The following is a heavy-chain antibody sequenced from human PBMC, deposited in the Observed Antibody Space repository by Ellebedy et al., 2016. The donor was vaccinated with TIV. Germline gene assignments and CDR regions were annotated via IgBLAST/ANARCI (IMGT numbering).Heavy chain of an antibody. J-gene: IGHJ1*01. CDR1: GFTFSSYS. CDR2: ISSDSSYI. D-gene: IGHD6-19*01. V-gene: IGHV3-21*01. Sequence: GESLKISXAASGFTFSSYSMNWVRQAPGKGLEWVSSISSDSSYIYYADSVKGRFTISRDNAKNSLYLQMNSLRAEDTAVYYCTGGGGWLIEHWGQGTLVTVSS. CDR3: TGGGGWLIEH.